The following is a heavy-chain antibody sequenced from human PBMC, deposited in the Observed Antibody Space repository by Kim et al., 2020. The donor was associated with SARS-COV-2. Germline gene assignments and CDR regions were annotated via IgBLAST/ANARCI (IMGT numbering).Heavy chain of an antibody. D-gene: IGHD4-17*01. CDR1: GYTFTSYG. CDR3: ALRPTVTTPFDP. J-gene: IGHJ5*02. V-gene: IGHV1-18*01. Sequence: ASVKVSCKASGYTFTSYGISWVRQAPGQGLEWMGWISAYNGNTNYAQKLQGRVTMTTDTSTSTAYMELRSLRSDDTAVYYCALRPTVTTPFDPWGQGTLVTVSS. CDR2: ISAYNGNT.